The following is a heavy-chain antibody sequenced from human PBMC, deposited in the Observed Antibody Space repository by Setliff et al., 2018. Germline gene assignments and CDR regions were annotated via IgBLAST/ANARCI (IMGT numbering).Heavy chain of an antibody. CDR3: ARASSGWYSAYYYYMDV. J-gene: IGHJ6*03. CDR2: IYTSWST. CDR1: GDSISSRTYY. D-gene: IGHD6-19*01. Sequence: PSETLSLTCTVSGDSISSRTYYWSWIRQPAGKGLEWIGHIYTSWSTNYNPSLKSRLTISLDTSKNQFSLNLTSVTAADTAVYYCARASSGWYSAYYYYMDVWGKGTTVTVSS. V-gene: IGHV4-61*09.